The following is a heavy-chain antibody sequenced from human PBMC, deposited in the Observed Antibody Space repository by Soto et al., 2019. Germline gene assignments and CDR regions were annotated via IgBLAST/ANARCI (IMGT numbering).Heavy chain of an antibody. Sequence: SVKVSCKASGGTFSSYTISWVRQAPGQGLEWMGRIIPILGIANYAQKFQGRVTITADKSTSTAYMELSSLRSEDTAVYYCARDSRSSSSPWFDPWGQGTLVTVSS. J-gene: IGHJ5*02. D-gene: IGHD6-6*01. CDR3: ARDSRSSSSPWFDP. CDR1: GGTFSSYT. CDR2: IIPILGIA. V-gene: IGHV1-69*04.